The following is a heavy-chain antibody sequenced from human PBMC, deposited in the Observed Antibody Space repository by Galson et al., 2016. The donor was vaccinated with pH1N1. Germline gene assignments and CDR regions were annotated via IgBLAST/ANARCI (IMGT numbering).Heavy chain of an antibody. CDR1: GGTFNNYA. CDR3: ARAATVTPDHSYGMDV. V-gene: IGHV1-69*10. CDR2: IIPILGTG. D-gene: IGHD4-17*01. J-gene: IGHJ6*02. Sequence: SVKVSCKASGGTFNNYAISWVRQAPGQGLEWMGGIIPILGTGNYAQKFQGRVTITADKSTSTAYMELNSLRSEDTALYYCARAATVTPDHSYGMDVWGQGTTVTVSS.